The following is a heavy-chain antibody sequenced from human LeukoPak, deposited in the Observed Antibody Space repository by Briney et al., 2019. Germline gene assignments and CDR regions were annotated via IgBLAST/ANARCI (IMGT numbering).Heavy chain of an antibody. Sequence: QPGGSLRLSCAASGFTFSSYSMHWVRQAPGKGLEWVAFIRYDGSNKYYADSVKGRFTISRDNSENTLYLQMNSLRADDTAVYYCAKATGYLLWGQGTLVTVSS. V-gene: IGHV3-30*02. CDR2: IRYDGSNK. J-gene: IGHJ1*01. CDR3: AKATGYLL. D-gene: IGHD1-14*01. CDR1: GFTFSSYS.